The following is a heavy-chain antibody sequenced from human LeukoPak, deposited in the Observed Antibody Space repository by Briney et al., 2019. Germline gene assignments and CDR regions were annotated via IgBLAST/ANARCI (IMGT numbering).Heavy chain of an antibody. CDR3: ANSAAPSFYDSRGSDTFDI. J-gene: IGHJ3*02. CDR2: MYHSGST. Sequence: SETLSLPCAVSGYSISSGYYWGWIRQPPGKGLDWIASMYHSGSTYYNPSLKSRVTISVDTSNNQFSLKLSSVTAADTAVYYCANSAAPSFYDSRGSDTFDIWGQGTMVTVSS. D-gene: IGHD3-22*01. CDR1: GYSISSGYY. V-gene: IGHV4-38-2*01.